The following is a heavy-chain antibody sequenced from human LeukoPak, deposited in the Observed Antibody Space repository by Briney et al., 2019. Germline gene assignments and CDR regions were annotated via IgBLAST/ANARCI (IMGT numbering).Heavy chain of an antibody. J-gene: IGHJ4*02. CDR3: ARHDKGYSGYVTLDY. D-gene: IGHD5-12*01. CDR2: INPGYSDI. CDR1: GYSFTSYW. Sequence: GESLKISCKGSGYSFTSYWIGWVRQMPGKGLEWMGIINPGYSDIRYSPSFQGQVTISAANSISTAYLQCSSLKASDTAIYYCARHDKGYSGYVTLDYWGQGTLVTVSS. V-gene: IGHV5-51*01.